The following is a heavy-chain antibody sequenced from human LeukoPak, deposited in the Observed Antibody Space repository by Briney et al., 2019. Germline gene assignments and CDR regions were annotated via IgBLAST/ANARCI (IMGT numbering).Heavy chain of an antibody. Sequence: SVKVSCKASGGTFSSYAISWVRQAPGQRLEWMGRIIPIFGTANYAQKFQGRVTITTDESTSTAYMELSSLRSDDTAVYYCARVPGWLQLEFDYWGQGTLVTVSS. CDR3: ARVPGWLQLEFDY. D-gene: IGHD5-24*01. V-gene: IGHV1-69*05. CDR2: IIPIFGTA. CDR1: GGTFSSYA. J-gene: IGHJ4*02.